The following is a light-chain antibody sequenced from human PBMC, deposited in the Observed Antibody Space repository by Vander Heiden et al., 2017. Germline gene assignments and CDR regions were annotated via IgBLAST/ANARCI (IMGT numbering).Light chain of an antibody. V-gene: IGKV1-39*01. J-gene: IGKJ4*01. CDR2: AAS. CDR1: QSISSY. Sequence: DIQMTQSPSSLSASVGDRVTITCRASQSISSYLNWYQQKPGKAPKLLIYAASSLQSGVPSRFSGSGSGTDFTLTISSLQPEDFATYYCQQSYSTLTFRGGTKVEIK. CDR3: QQSYSTLT.